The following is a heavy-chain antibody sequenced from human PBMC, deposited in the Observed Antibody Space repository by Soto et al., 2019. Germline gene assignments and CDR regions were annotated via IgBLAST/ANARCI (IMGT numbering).Heavy chain of an antibody. CDR1: GGSISSGGYY. CDR2: IYYSGST. D-gene: IGHD6-13*01. J-gene: IGHJ4*02. CDR3: AGRYSSSWEKDY. V-gene: IGHV4-31*03. Sequence: QVQLQESGPGLVKPSQTLSLTCTVSGGSISSGGYYWSWIRQHPGKGLEWIGYIYYSGSTYYNPSLKSRXXIXVXXSKNQFSLKLSSVTAADTAVYYCAGRYSSSWEKDYWGQGTLVTVSS.